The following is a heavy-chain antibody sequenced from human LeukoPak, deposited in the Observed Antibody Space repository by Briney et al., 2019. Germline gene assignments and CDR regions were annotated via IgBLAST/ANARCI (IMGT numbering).Heavy chain of an antibody. D-gene: IGHD4-11*01. CDR1: GGSISSSSYY. CDR3: AREVSQYGFDY. Sequence: SDTLSLTCTVSGGSISSSSYYWGWIRQPPGKGLEWMGYIYYSGSTYYNPSLKSRVTISVDTSKNQFSLKLSSVTAADTAVYYCAREVSQYGFDYWGQGTLVTVSS. V-gene: IGHV4-31*03. CDR2: IYYSGST. J-gene: IGHJ4*02.